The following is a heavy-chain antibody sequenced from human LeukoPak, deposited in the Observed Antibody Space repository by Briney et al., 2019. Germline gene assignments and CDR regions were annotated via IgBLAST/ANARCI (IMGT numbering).Heavy chain of an antibody. D-gene: IGHD3-9*01. CDR1: GGSFSGYY. Sequence: SETLSLTCAVYGGSFSGYYWSWIRQPPGKGLEWIGEINHSGSTNYNPSLKSRVTISVDTSKNQFSLKLGSVTAADTAVYYCAAHLRYFDWLPLEYWGQGTLVTVSS. CDR2: INHSGST. V-gene: IGHV4-34*01. CDR3: AAHLRYFDWLPLEY. J-gene: IGHJ4*02.